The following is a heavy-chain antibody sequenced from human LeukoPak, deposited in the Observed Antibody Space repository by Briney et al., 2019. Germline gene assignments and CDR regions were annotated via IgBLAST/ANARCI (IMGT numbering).Heavy chain of an antibody. CDR3: ARDRAYYYYMDV. D-gene: IGHD5-24*01. Sequence: ASVKVSCKASGYTFTGYYMHWVRQAPGQGLEWMGWINPNSGGTNCAQKFQGRVTMTRDTSISTAYMELSRLRSDDTAVYYCARDRAYYYYMDVWGKGTTVTISS. J-gene: IGHJ6*03. V-gene: IGHV1-2*02. CDR1: GYTFTGYY. CDR2: INPNSGGT.